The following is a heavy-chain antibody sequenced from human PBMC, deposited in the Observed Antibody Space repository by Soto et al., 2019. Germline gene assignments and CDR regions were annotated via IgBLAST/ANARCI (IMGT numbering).Heavy chain of an antibody. J-gene: IGHJ5*02. CDR2: INAGNGNT. D-gene: IGHD6-6*01. V-gene: IGHV1-3*01. Sequence: GASVKVSCKASGCTFTSYAMHWVRQAPGQRLEWMGWINAGNGNTKYSQKFQGRVTITRDTSASTAYMELSSLRSEDTAVYYCARDRAVSSSSVWFDPWGQGTLVTVSS. CDR3: ARDRAVSSSSVWFDP. CDR1: GCTFTSYA.